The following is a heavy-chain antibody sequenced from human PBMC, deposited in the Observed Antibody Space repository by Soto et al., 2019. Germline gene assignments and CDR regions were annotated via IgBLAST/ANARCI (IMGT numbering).Heavy chain of an antibody. CDR1: GGSISSGGYY. J-gene: IGHJ4*02. Sequence: SETLSLTCTVSGGSISSGGYYWSWIRQHPGKGLEWIGYFYYSGSTYYNPSLKSRVTISVDTSKNQFSLKLSSVTAADTAVYYCAREGSSWYYFDYWGQGTLVTVSS. V-gene: IGHV4-31*03. D-gene: IGHD6-13*01. CDR2: FYYSGST. CDR3: AREGSSWYYFDY.